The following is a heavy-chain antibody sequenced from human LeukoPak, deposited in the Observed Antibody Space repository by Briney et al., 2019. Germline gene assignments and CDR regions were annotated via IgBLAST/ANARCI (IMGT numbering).Heavy chain of an antibody. CDR3: ARPLKYSSGCLGH. V-gene: IGHV3-7*01. Sequence: GGSLRLSRAASGFIFSSYWMTWVRQAPGKGLEWVANIKEDGSEQKYVDSVKGRFTISRDNAKNLLYLQMNSLRAEDTAVYYCARPLKYSSGCLGHWGQGALVTVSS. J-gene: IGHJ4*02. D-gene: IGHD6-19*01. CDR1: GFIFSSYW. CDR2: IKEDGSEQ.